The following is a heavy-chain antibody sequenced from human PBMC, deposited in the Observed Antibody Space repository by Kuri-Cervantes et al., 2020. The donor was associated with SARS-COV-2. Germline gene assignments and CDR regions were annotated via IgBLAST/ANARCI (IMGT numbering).Heavy chain of an antibody. CDR1: GGSISSYY. CDR3: ARDLFPYCSSSNCYVAFDP. D-gene: IGHD2-2*01. Sequence: SETLSLTCTVSGGSISSYYWSWIRQPAGKGLEWIGEINHSGSTNYNASLKSRVTISVDTSKNQFSLKLTTVTAADTAVYYCARDLFPYCSSSNCYVAFDPWGQGTQVTVSS. J-gene: IGHJ5*02. V-gene: IGHV4-34*01. CDR2: INHSGST.